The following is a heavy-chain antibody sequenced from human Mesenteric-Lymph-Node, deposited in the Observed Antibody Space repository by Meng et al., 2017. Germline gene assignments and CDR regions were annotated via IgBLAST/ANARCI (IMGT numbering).Heavy chain of an antibody. CDR1: GFTFDDYA. CDR2: ISWNSGSI. V-gene: IGHV3-9*01. D-gene: IGHD1-1*01. Sequence: SLKISCAGSGFTFDDYAMHWVRQPPGKGLEWVSVISWNSGSIGYADSVKGRFTISRDNSKDMVFLQMNSLRAEDTAIYYCAQGLITGTKIPTDDWGQGTLVTVSS. CDR3: AQGLITGTKIPTDD. J-gene: IGHJ4*02.